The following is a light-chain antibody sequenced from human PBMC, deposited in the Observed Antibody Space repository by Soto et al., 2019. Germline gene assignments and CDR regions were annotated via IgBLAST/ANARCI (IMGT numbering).Light chain of an antibody. CDR1: QSVSSNY. V-gene: IGKV3-20*01. CDR2: RAS. Sequence: EIVLTQSPGTLALSXGGRATRSXXXSQSVSSNYVAWYQQKPGQTPKVLIYRASSRATGIPDRFSGSGSGTDFTLTISRLEPEDFAMYYCQQYGSSPLTFGGGTKVDNK. J-gene: IGKJ4*01. CDR3: QQYGSSPLT.